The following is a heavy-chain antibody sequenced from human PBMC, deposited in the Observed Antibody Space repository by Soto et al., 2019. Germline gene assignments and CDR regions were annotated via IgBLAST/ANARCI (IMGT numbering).Heavy chain of an antibody. D-gene: IGHD2-15*01. J-gene: IGHJ4*02. Sequence: QVQLVQSGAEVKKPGASVKVSCKASGYTFTSYAMHWVRQAPGQRLEWMGWINAGNGTTKYSQKFHGRVTITRDTSASTAYMELSSLRSEDTAVYYCARDLGGWPDYWGQGTLVTVSS. CDR3: ARDLGGWPDY. CDR1: GYTFTSYA. V-gene: IGHV1-3*01. CDR2: INAGNGTT.